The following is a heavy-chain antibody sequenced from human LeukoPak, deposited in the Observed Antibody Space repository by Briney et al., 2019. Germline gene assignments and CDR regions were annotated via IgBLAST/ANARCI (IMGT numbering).Heavy chain of an antibody. CDR3: ARSPWGSGRFDP. D-gene: IGHD3-10*01. CDR2: ISAYNGNT. CDR1: GYTFTTFG. J-gene: IGHJ5*02. V-gene: IGHV1-18*01. Sequence: ASVKVSCKASGYTFTTFGIGWVRQAPGQGLEWMGWISAYNGNTNYAQELQGRVTMTTDTSTSTAYMELRSLRSDDTAVYFCARSPWGSGRFDPWGQGTLVTVSS.